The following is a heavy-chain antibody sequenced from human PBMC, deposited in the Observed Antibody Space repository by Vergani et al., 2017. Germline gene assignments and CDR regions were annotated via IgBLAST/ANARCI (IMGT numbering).Heavy chain of an antibody. V-gene: IGHV3-7*01. CDR1: GFRFSNYW. CDR3: ARVGSNYASYYYYYMDV. J-gene: IGHJ6*03. D-gene: IGHD4-11*01. CDR2: IKGDGSAK. Sequence: EVQLVESGGGLVQPGGSLRLSCAASGFRFSNYWMHWLRQAPGKGLEWVAAIKGDGSAKQYVESVKGRFTISRDNAKSSLYLQMNSLRVADTAVYYCARVGSNYASYYYYYMDVWGKGTTVTVSS.